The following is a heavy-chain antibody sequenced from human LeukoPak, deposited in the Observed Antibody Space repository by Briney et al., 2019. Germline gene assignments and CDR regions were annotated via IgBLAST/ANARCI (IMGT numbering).Heavy chain of an antibody. D-gene: IGHD3/OR15-3a*01. CDR1: GFTYSSYW. CDR2: IKQDGSEK. V-gene: IGHV3-7*01. CDR3: ARGAWTFDY. Sequence: GVPLRLSCVASGFTYSSYWMSWVRQAPGKGLEWVANIKQDGSEKYYVDSVKGRFTISRDNAKNSLYLQMNSLRAEDTAVYYCARGAWTFDYWGQGTLVSVSS. J-gene: IGHJ4*02.